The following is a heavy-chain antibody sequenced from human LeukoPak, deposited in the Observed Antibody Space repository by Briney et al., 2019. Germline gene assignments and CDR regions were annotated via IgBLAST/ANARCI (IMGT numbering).Heavy chain of an antibody. CDR1: GGSISSSSYY. V-gene: IGHV4-61*05. D-gene: IGHD5-24*01. CDR3: ARGDGYNSYAFDI. J-gene: IGHJ3*02. CDR2: IYYSGST. Sequence: PSETLSLTCTVSGGSISSSSYYWGWIRQPPGKGLEWIGYIYYSGSTNYNPSLKSRVTISVDTSKNQFSLKLSSVTAADTAVYYCARGDGYNSYAFDIWGQGTMVTVSS.